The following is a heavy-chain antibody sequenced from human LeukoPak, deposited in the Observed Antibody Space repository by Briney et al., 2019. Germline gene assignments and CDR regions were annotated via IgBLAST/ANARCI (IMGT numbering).Heavy chain of an antibody. D-gene: IGHD7-27*01. CDR3: ARGPPNWGYDY. CDR2: MSPNSGDT. Sequence: GASVKVSCKASGGTFSSYAINWVRQATGRRPEWMGWMSPNSGDTGYAQKFQDRVTMTRNTSISTAYMELSSLRSDDTAVYYCARGPPNWGYDYWGPGTLVTVSS. J-gene: IGHJ4*02. V-gene: IGHV1-8*02. CDR1: GGTFSSYA.